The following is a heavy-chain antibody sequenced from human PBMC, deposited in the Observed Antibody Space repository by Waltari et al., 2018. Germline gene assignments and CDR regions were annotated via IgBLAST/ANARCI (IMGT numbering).Heavy chain of an antibody. V-gene: IGHV3-30*18. CDR2: ISYDGINK. CDR1: GFTFSSYG. D-gene: IGHD4-17*01. CDR3: AKATRMTTVTTVYYGMDV. Sequence: QVQLVESGGGVVQPGRSLRLSCAASGFTFSSYGMHWVRQAPGKGLEWVAVISYDGINKYYADSVKGRFTISRDNSKNKLYLQMNSLRAEDTAGYYCAKATRMTTVTTVYYGMDVWGQGTTVTVSS. J-gene: IGHJ6*02.